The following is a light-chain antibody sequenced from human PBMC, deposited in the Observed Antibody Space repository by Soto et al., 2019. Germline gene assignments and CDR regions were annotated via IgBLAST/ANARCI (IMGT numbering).Light chain of an antibody. CDR1: QSVNSN. CDR2: GAS. V-gene: IGKV3-15*01. J-gene: IGKJ2*03. Sequence: DIVMTQSPATLSVSPGGRATLSCRASQSVNSNLAWYQQKPGQAPRLLIYGASTRATGIPARFHGSGSGTDFALTISSLQSEDFAVYYCQQYNDWPPWYSFGQGTKLEIK. CDR3: QQYNDWPPWYS.